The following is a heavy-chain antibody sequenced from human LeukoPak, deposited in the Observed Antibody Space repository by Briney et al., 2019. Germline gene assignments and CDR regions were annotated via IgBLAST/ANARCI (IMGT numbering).Heavy chain of an antibody. J-gene: IGHJ4*02. CDR1: GDSISSYY. D-gene: IGHD3-22*01. CDR3: ARSRTYYYDSSGYPERLDY. CDR2: IYYSGST. V-gene: IGHV4-59*12. Sequence: SETLSLTCTVSGDSISSYYWTWIRQPPGKGLELIGYIYYSGSTNYNPSLKSRVTISVDTSKNQFSLKLSSVTAADTAVYYCARSRTYYYDSSGYPERLDYWGQGTLVTVSS.